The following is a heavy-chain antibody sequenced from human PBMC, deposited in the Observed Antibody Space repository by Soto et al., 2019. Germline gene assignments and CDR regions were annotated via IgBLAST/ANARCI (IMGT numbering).Heavy chain of an antibody. D-gene: IGHD2-2*01. CDR1: GFTFDDYA. Sequence: GGSLRLSCAASGFTFDDYAMHWVRQAPGKGLEWVSGISWNSGSIGYADSVKGRFTISRDNAKNTLYLQMNSLRAEDTAVYYCAKAGCISTSCPLYYYGMDVWGQGTTVTVSS. J-gene: IGHJ6*02. CDR2: ISWNSGSI. CDR3: AKAGCISTSCPLYYYGMDV. V-gene: IGHV3-9*01.